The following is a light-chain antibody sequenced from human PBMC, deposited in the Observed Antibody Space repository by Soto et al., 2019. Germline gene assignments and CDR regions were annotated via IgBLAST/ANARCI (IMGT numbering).Light chain of an antibody. CDR2: AAS. Sequence: DIQMTQSPSSLSASVGDRVTITCRASQGISNYLAWYQQKPGKVPKLLIYAASTFQSGVPSRFSGSGSGTDFTLTISSLQPEDVATYYCQKYNSAPLVFGPGTKVYIK. V-gene: IGKV1-27*01. J-gene: IGKJ3*01. CDR1: QGISNY. CDR3: QKYNSAPLV.